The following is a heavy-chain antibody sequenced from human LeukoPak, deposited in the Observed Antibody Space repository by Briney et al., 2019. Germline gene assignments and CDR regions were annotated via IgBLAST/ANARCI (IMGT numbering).Heavy chain of an antibody. CDR3: AKETGGIEGSYNWFDP. CDR2: ISGRSSTI. CDR1: AFTFSDYS. Sequence: PGGSLRLSCAASAFTFSDYSMNWVRQAPGKGLEWVSYISGRSSTIYYADSVKGRFTISRDNAKNSMYLQMNSLRAEDTAVYYCAKETGGIEGSYNWFDPWGQGTLVTVSS. V-gene: IGHV3-48*01. J-gene: IGHJ5*02. D-gene: IGHD3-10*01.